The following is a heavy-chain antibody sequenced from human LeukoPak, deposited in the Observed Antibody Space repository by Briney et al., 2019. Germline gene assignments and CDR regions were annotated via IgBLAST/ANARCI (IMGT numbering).Heavy chain of an antibody. CDR2: IWYDGSNK. V-gene: IGHV3-33*06. J-gene: IGHJ4*02. Sequence: PGRSLRLSCAAAGFTFSSWGMHWVRQAPGKGLEWVAVIWYDGSNKYYADSVKGRFTISRDNSKNTLYLQMSSLRAEDTAVYYCAKDVTTGTLALDYWGQGTLVTVSS. CDR3: AKDVTTGTLALDY. D-gene: IGHD1-1*01. CDR1: GFTFSSWG.